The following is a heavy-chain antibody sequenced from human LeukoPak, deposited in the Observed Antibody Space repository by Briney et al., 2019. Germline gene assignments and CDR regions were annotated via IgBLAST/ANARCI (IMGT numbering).Heavy chain of an antibody. CDR1: GYTFTSYG. J-gene: IGHJ4*02. CDR2: ISAYNGNT. V-gene: IGHV1-18*01. Sequence: GASVKVSCKASGYTFTSYGISWVRQAPGQGLEWMGWISAYNGNTNYAQKLQGRVTMTTDTSTSTAYMELRSLRSDDTAVYYCARNVDTATNEYYFDYWGQGTLVTVSS. CDR3: ARNVDTATNEYYFDY. D-gene: IGHD5-18*01.